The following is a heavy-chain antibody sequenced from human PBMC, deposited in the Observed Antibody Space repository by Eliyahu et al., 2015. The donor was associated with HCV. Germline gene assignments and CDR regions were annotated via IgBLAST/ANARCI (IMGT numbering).Heavy chain of an antibody. D-gene: IGHD6-19*01. CDR3: ARASSGWLFDY. V-gene: IGHV3-7*04. Sequence: EVQLVESGGGLVQPGXSLXLXXAASRXPFSSYWMHWVRQAPGKGLEWVANIKQDGSEKYYVDSVKGRFTISRDNAKNSLYLQMNSLRAEDTAVYYCARASSGWLFDYWGQGTLVTVSS. CDR2: IKQDGSEK. J-gene: IGHJ4*02. CDR1: RXPFSSYW.